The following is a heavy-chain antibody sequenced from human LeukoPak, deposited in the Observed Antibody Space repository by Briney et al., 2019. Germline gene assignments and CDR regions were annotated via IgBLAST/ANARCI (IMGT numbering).Heavy chain of an antibody. CDR1: GGSVSSGGYY. V-gene: IGHV4-61*08. CDR3: ARATGYSSRGYFDY. J-gene: IGHJ4*02. CDR2: INHSGST. Sequence: NSSETLSLTCTVSGGSVSSGGYYWSWIRQPPGKGLEWIGEINHSGSTNYNPSLKSRVTISVDTSKNQFSLKLSSVTAADTAVYYCARATGYSSRGYFDYWGQGTLVTVSS. D-gene: IGHD6-13*01.